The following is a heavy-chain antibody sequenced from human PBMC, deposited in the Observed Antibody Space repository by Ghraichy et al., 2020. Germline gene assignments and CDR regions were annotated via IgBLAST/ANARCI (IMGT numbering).Heavy chain of an antibody. J-gene: IGHJ4*02. V-gene: IGHV4-34*01. CDR3: ARGRPVDY. Sequence: SETLSLTCAVYGGSFSGYYWSWIRQPPGKGLEWIGEINHSGSTNYNPSLKSRVTISVDTSKNQFSLKLSSVTAADTAVYYCARGRPVDYWGQGTLVTVSS. CDR1: GGSFSGYY. CDR2: INHSGST.